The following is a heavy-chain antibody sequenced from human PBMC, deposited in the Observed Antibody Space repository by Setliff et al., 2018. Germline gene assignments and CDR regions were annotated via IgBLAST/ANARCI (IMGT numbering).Heavy chain of an antibody. J-gene: IGHJ6*02. V-gene: IGHV4-59*01. Sequence: SETLSLTCAVYGDSFSDYYWSWIRQPPGKGLECIGYIQKSGGTNYNPSLKSRVTISVDTSTNQFALNLRSVTAADAAVYYCVRDRTAYSYGLDVWGQGTTVTVSS. CDR3: VRDRTAYSYGLDV. CDR1: GDSFSDYY. CDR2: IQKSGGT. D-gene: IGHD5-18*01.